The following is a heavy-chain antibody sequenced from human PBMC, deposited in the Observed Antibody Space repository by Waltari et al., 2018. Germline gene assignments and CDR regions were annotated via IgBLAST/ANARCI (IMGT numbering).Heavy chain of an antibody. CDR3: ARQDVDTDLVHYFDH. D-gene: IGHD5-18*01. CDR1: VYSFSSYW. V-gene: IGHV5-51*01. CDR2: IFPGASDV. Sequence: EVQLVQSGAEVKKSGESLKISCTGSVYSFSSYWIGWVRQMPGKGLGWRGIIFPGASDVRYSPSFQGQVTISADKSINTAYLQWSTLKASDTAMYYCARQDVDTDLVHYFDHWGQGALVTVSS. J-gene: IGHJ4*02.